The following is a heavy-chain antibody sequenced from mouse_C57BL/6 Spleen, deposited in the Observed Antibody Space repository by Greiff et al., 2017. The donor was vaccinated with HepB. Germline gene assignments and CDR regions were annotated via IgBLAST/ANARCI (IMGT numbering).Heavy chain of an antibody. D-gene: IGHD4-1*01. V-gene: IGHV1-80*01. Sequence: QVQLQQSGAELVKPGASVKISCKASGYAFSSYWMNWVKQRPGKGLEWIGQIYPGDGDTNYNGKFKGKATLTADKASSTAYMQLSSLTSEDSAVYFCARRTGTYYFDYWGQGTTLTVSS. CDR2: IYPGDGDT. CDR1: GYAFSSYW. J-gene: IGHJ2*01. CDR3: ARRTGTYYFDY.